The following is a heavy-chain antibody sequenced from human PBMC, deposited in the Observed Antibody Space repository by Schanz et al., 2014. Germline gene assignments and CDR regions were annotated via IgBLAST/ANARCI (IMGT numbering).Heavy chain of an antibody. D-gene: IGHD3-22*01. CDR3: AKDISDTSGKDDY. CDR2: ISGTGGDDT. J-gene: IGHJ4*02. Sequence: DVQLLESGGGLVQPGGSLRLSCAASGFSFGTYAMSWVRQAPGKGLLWVSSISGTGGDDTYYADSVKGRFTISRDNSKNTLFLQMNSLRVEDSAIYYCAKDISDTSGKDDYWGQGTLVTVSS. CDR1: GFSFGTYA. V-gene: IGHV3-23*01.